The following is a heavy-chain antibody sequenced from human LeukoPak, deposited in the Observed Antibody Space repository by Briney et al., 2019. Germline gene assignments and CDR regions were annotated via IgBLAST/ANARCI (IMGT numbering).Heavy chain of an antibody. D-gene: IGHD5-12*01. CDR1: GGSFSGYY. V-gene: IGHV4-34*01. J-gene: IGHJ4*02. Sequence: SETLSLTCAVYGGSFSGYYWSWIRQPPGKGLEWIGEINHSGSTNYNPSLKSRVTISVDTSKNQFSLKLSSVIAADTAVYYCARGRPYSGYDYWGQGTLVTVSS. CDR2: INHSGST. CDR3: ARGRPYSGYDY.